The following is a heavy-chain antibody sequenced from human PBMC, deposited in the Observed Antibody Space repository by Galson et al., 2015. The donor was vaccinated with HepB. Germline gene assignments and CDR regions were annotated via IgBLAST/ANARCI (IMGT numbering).Heavy chain of an antibody. D-gene: IGHD1-14*01. CDR1: GFTLTSHG. Sequence: SLRLSCTASGFTLTSHGMHWVRQAPGKGLEWVAVIWYDAGNKYYPDSVKGRFTITRDTSKNTLYLHMNSLRADHTAVYYGARQSPTDLSAFDLWGQGTMVTVSS. V-gene: IGHV3-33*08. J-gene: IGHJ3*01. CDR3: ARQSPTDLSAFDL. CDR2: IWYDAGNK.